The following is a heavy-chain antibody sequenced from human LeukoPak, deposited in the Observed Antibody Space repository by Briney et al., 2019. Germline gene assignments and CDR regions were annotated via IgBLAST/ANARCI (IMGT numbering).Heavy chain of an antibody. CDR2: INHSGST. J-gene: IGHJ4*02. D-gene: IGHD6-19*01. CDR1: GGSFSGYY. CDR3: ARDGDGSGWSDY. Sequence: SETLSLTCAVYGGSFSGYYWSWIRQPPGKGLEWIGEINHSGSTNYNPSLKSRVTISVDTSKNQFSLELSSVTAADTAVYYCARDGDGSGWSDYWGQGTLVTVSS. V-gene: IGHV4-34*01.